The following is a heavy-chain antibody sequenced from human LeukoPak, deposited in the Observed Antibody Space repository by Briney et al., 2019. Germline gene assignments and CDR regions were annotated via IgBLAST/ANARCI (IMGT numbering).Heavy chain of an antibody. Sequence: GGSLRLSCAASGFTFSSYSMNWVRQAPGKGLEWVSSISSSSSYIYYADSVKGRFTISRDNAKNSLYLQMNSLRAEDTAVYYCAKDRKYDFWSGYGSWGQGTLVTVSS. CDR2: ISSSSSYI. V-gene: IGHV3-21*04. CDR1: GFTFSSYS. CDR3: AKDRKYDFWSGYGS. J-gene: IGHJ5*02. D-gene: IGHD3-3*01.